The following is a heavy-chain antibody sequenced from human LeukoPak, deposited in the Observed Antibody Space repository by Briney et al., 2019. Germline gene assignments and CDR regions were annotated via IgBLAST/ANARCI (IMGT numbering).Heavy chain of an antibody. CDR1: GGSISSYY. V-gene: IGHV4-59*12. J-gene: IGHJ4*02. CDR3: ARDSGSGSFDY. Sequence: PSETLSLTCTVSGGSISSYYWSWIRQPPGKGLEWIGSIYYSGSTYYNPSLKSRVTISVDTSKNQFSLKLSSVTAADTAVYYCARDSGSGSFDYWGQGTLVTVSS. D-gene: IGHD3-22*01. CDR2: IYYSGST.